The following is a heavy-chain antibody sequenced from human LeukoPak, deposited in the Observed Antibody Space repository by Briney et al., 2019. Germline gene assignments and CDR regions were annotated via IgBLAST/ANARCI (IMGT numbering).Heavy chain of an antibody. CDR3: ARHRAEMATITDDAFDM. V-gene: IGHV4-4*09. D-gene: IGHD5-24*01. J-gene: IGHJ3*02. Sequence: SETLSLTCTVSGSSIGTYSWSWLRQPPGKGLEWLGYMYRTGSTHYDLSLKRRATISLDTSKNQFSLRLSSVTAAHTAVFYCARHRAEMATITDDAFDMWGQGTMVTVSS. CDR1: GSSIGTYS. CDR2: MYRTGST.